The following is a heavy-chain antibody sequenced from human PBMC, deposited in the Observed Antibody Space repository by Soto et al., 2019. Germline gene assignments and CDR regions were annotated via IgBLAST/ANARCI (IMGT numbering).Heavy chain of an antibody. J-gene: IGHJ4*02. CDR1: GFTFSSYA. D-gene: IGHD5-12*01. V-gene: IGHV3-30-3*02. Sequence: PGGSLRLSCAASGFTFSSYAMHWVRQAPGKGLEWVAVISSDGRDKHDADSVKGRFTISRDNSKNTLYLQVNSLRPEDTAVYYCAKLRRGYSGYVDYWGQGTLVTV. CDR3: AKLRRGYSGYVDY. CDR2: ISSDGRDK.